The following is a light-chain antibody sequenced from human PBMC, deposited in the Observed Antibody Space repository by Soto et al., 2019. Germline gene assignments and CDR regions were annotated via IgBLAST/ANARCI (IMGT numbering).Light chain of an antibody. CDR3: QQYGGSPLYT. CDR2: GAS. Sequence: EIVLTQSPGTLSLSPGDRATLSCRASQSVSSSDLAWYQQKPGQAPRLLIYGASTRATGIPDRFSGSGSGTDFTLTISRLEPEDFAVYYCQQYGGSPLYTFGRGTKLEIK. CDR1: QSVSSSD. V-gene: IGKV3-20*01. J-gene: IGKJ2*01.